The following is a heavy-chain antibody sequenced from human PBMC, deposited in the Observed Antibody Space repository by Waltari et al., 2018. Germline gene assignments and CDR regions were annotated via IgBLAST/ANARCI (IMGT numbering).Heavy chain of an antibody. CDR1: GSTFDDYA. CDR2: ISWNSGNI. CDR3: AKGHSGSYGLDS. V-gene: IGHV3-9*01. J-gene: IGHJ4*02. D-gene: IGHD1-26*01. Sequence: EVQLVESGGGLVQPGRSLRLSGAASGSTFDDYAMHWVRQAPGKGLEWVSGISWNSGNIGYADSVKGRFTISRDNAKNSLYLQMNSLRTGDTALYYCAKGHSGSYGLDSWGQGTLVTVSP.